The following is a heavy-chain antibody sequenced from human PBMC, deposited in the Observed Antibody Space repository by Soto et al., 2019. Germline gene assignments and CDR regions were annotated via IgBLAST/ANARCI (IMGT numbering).Heavy chain of an antibody. CDR2: INHSGST. CDR3: ARASRITMVRGVLTFDY. V-gene: IGHV4-34*01. D-gene: IGHD3-10*01. Sequence: QVQLQQWGAGLLKPSETLSLTCAVYGGSFSGYYWSWIRQPPGKGLEWIGEINHSGSTNYNPSLKSRVTISVDTSKNPFSLKLSSVTAADTAVYYCARASRITMVRGVLTFDYWGQGTLVTVSS. J-gene: IGHJ4*02. CDR1: GGSFSGYY.